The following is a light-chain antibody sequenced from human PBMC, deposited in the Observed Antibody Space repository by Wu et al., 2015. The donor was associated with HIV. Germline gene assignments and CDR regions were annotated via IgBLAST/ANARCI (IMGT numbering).Light chain of an antibody. Sequence: EIVMTQSPATLSVSPGERATLSCRASQGVSSNLAWYQQKPGQAPRLLIYGASSRATGIPARFSGSGSGTEFTLTISSMQSEDFAVYYCQQYNNWPPLITFGQGTRLE. CDR3: QQYNNWPPLIT. CDR2: GAS. V-gene: IGKV3-15*01. CDR1: QGVSSN. J-gene: IGKJ5*01.